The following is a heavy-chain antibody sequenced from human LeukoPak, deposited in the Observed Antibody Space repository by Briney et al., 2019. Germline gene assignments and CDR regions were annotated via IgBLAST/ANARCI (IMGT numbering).Heavy chain of an antibody. D-gene: IGHD3-16*01. CDR3: AIKICSLGTCSGMDV. Sequence: PGGSLRLSCASSGFTLSSYAMSWVRQAPWKGLEWVSSICSGGTTYYAASVKGRFTISKDKTKNTLYLQINNLRAEDTAVYYCAIKICSLGTCSGMDVWGRGTTVSVSS. J-gene: IGHJ6*02. CDR2: ICSGGTT. CDR1: GFTLSSYA. V-gene: IGHV3-23*01.